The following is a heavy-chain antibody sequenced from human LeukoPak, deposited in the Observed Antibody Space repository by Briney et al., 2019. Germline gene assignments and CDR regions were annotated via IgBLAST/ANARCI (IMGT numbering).Heavy chain of an antibody. CDR1: GYTFTSYD. Sequence: ASVKVSCKASGYTFTSYDINWVRQATGQGLEWTGWMNPNSGNTGYAQKFQGRVTMTRNTSISTAYMELSSLRSEDTAVYYCARFQTPYSYAFIYYYYYYMDVWGKGTTVTVSS. CDR2: MNPNSGNT. CDR3: ARFQTPYSYAFIYYYYYYMDV. D-gene: IGHD5-18*01. J-gene: IGHJ6*03. V-gene: IGHV1-8*01.